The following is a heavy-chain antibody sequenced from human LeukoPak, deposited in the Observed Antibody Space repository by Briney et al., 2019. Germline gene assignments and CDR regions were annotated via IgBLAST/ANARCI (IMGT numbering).Heavy chain of an antibody. Sequence: PGRSLRLSCAASGFTFDDYAMHWVRQAPGKGREWVSGISWNSGSIGYADSVKGRFTISRDNAKNSLYLQMNSLRAEDTALYYCAKDGYCSSTSCYTYYYYYYGMDVWGQGTTVTVSS. D-gene: IGHD2-2*02. V-gene: IGHV3-9*01. CDR2: ISWNSGSI. J-gene: IGHJ6*02. CDR1: GFTFDDYA. CDR3: AKDGYCSSTSCYTYYYYYYGMDV.